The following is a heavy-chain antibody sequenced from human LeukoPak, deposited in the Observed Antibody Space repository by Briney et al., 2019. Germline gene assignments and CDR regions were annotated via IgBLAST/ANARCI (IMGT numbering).Heavy chain of an antibody. CDR2: ISWNSGSI. Sequence: SLRLSCAASGFTFDYYAMHWVRQAPGKGLEWVSGISWNSGSIGYADSLKGRFTISRDNAKNSLYLQMNSLRDEDTALYYCAKVQERDFGNKYYFDYWGQGTLVTVSS. J-gene: IGHJ4*02. CDR1: GFTFDYYA. CDR3: AKVQERDFGNKYYFDY. V-gene: IGHV3-9*01. D-gene: IGHD1-14*01.